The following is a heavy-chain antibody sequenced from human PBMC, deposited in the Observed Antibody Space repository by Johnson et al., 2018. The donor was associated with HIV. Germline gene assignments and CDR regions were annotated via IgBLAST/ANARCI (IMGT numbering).Heavy chain of an antibody. J-gene: IGHJ3*02. D-gene: IGHD6-13*01. V-gene: IGHV3-30*04. CDR2: IWYDGSNK. CDR1: GFTFSNSA. CDR3: TRSIAATGRDALDI. Sequence: QVQLVESGGGVVQPGRALRLSCAASGFTFSNSAMHWVRQAPGKGLAWVAVIWYDGSNKYYADSVKGRFTISRDNSKNTLYLQMNSLKTEDTAVYYCTRSIAATGRDALDIWGQGTMVTVSS.